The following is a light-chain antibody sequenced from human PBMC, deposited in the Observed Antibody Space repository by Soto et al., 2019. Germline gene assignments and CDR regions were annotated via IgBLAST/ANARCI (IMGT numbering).Light chain of an antibody. CDR1: QDINSY. V-gene: IGKV1-16*01. CDR2: EAS. CDR3: QNYNVYPWK. J-gene: IGKJ1*01. Sequence: IQITHAPSSLSASVVDRVTITFQASQDINSYLNWFQQKPGKAPKLLIYEASSLQSGVPSRFSGSGSGTEFTLTISSLQPDDFATYYCQNYNVYPWKCGQGNKGDIK.